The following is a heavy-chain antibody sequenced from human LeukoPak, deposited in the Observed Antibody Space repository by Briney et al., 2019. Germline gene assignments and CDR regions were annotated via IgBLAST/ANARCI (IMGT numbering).Heavy chain of an antibody. CDR2: INPNSGGT. Sequence: ASVKVSCKASGYTFTGYYMHWVRQAPGQGLEWMGWINPNSGGTNYAQKFQGRVTMTTDTSTSTAYMELRSLRSDDTAVYYCARGYGGNFDYWGQGTLVTVSS. V-gene: IGHV1-2*02. CDR1: GYTFTGYY. D-gene: IGHD4-23*01. J-gene: IGHJ4*02. CDR3: ARGYGGNFDY.